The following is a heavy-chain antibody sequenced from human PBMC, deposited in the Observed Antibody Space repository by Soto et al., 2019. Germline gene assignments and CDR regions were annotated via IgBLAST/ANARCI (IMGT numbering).Heavy chain of an antibody. CDR3: AEEEKVARYYYSGRAV. Sequence: ASVKVSCKASGFTFTSSAMQWVRQARGQRLEWIGWIVVGSGNTNYAQKFQERVTITRDMSTSTAYMELSSLRSEDTAVYYCAEEEKVARYYYSGRAVWGQGTPVPV. D-gene: IGHD2-15*01. V-gene: IGHV1-58*02. J-gene: IGHJ6*02. CDR2: IVVGSGNT. CDR1: GFTFTSSA.